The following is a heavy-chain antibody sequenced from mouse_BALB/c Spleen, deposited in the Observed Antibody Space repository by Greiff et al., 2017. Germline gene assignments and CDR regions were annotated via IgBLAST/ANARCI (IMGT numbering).Heavy chain of an antibody. V-gene: IGHV14-3*02. CDR1: GFNFKDTY. CDR2: IDPANGNT. CDR3: ARGGYGNWSWFAY. J-gene: IGHJ3*01. D-gene: IGHD2-10*02. Sequence: EVHLVESGAELVKPGASVKLSCTASGFNFKDTYMHWVKQRPEQGLEWIGRIDPANGNTKYDPKFQGKATITADTSSNTAYLQLSSLTSEDTAVYYCARGGYGNWSWFAYWGQGTLVTVSA.